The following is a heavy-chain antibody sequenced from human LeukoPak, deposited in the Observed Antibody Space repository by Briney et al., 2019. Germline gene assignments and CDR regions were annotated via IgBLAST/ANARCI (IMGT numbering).Heavy chain of an antibody. Sequence: ASVKVSCKASGFTFTGYYMHWVRQAPGQGLEWMGWINPNSGGTNYAQKFQGRVTMTRDTSISTAYMELSRLRSDDTAVYYCASAEYSGSWYYFDYWGQGTLVTVSS. CDR3: ASAEYSGSWYYFDY. J-gene: IGHJ4*02. D-gene: IGHD6-13*01. V-gene: IGHV1-2*02. CDR1: GFTFTGYY. CDR2: INPNSGGT.